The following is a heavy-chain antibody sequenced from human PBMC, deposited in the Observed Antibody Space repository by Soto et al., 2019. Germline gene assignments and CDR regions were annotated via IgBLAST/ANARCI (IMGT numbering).Heavy chain of an antibody. D-gene: IGHD1-26*01. V-gene: IGHV4-61*01. CDR2: VYNSGTT. CDR1: GGSVRSDIYY. J-gene: IGHJ4*02. Sequence: QVQLQESGPGLVKPSETLSLTCSVSGGSVRSDIYYWSWIRQPPGRGLEWIGYVYNSGTTDYNTSLKGRVTISVDTSKNQFSLNLNSVTAADTAIYYCAALKRIVAGDYWGQGALVAVSS. CDR3: AALKRIVAGDY.